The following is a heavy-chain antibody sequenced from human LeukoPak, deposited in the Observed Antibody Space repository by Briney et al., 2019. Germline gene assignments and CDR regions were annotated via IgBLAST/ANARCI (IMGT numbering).Heavy chain of an antibody. CDR3: AKDHSSGWDMYCFDY. CDR2: ISGSGGST. V-gene: IGHV3-23*01. Sequence: PGGSLRLSCAASGFTFSSYAMSWVRQAPGKGLEWVSAISGSGGSTYYADSVKGRFTISRDNSKNTLYLQMNSLRAEDTAVYYCAKDHSSGWDMYCFDYWGQGTLVTVSS. J-gene: IGHJ4*02. D-gene: IGHD6-19*01. CDR1: GFTFSSYA.